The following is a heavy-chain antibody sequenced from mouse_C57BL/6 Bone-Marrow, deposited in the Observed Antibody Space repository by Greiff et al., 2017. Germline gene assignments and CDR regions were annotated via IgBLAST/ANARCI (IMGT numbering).Heavy chain of an antibody. CDR3: ARRWLLPYAMDY. Sequence: EVQRVESGGGLVKPGGALKLSCAASGFTFSDYGMHWVRQAPEKGLEWVAYISSGSSTIYYADTVRGRFTISRDNAKNTLFLQMTSLRSEDTAMYYCARRWLLPYAMDYWGQGTSVTVSS. CDR1: GFTFSDYG. CDR2: ISSGSSTI. D-gene: IGHD2-3*01. J-gene: IGHJ4*01. V-gene: IGHV5-17*01.